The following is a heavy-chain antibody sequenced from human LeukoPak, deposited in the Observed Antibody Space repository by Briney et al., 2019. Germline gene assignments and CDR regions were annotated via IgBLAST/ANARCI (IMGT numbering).Heavy chain of an antibody. D-gene: IGHD2-2*02. V-gene: IGHV3-23*01. CDR1: GFTFSSYA. CDR2: ISGSGGST. Sequence: GGSLRLSCAASGFTFSSYAMSWVRQAPGKGLEWVSAISGSGGSTYYADSVKGRFTISRDNAKNSLYLQMNSLRAEDTAVYYCAREGPWSIVVVPAAILYAFDIWGQGTMVTVSS. CDR3: AREGPWSIVVVPAAILYAFDI. J-gene: IGHJ3*02.